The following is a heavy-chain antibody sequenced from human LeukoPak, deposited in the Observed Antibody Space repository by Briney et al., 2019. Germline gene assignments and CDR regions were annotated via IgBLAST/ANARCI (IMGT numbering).Heavy chain of an antibody. CDR2: ISAYNGNT. V-gene: IGHV1-18*01. CDR1: GYTFTSYG. Sequence: ASVKVSCKASGYTFTSYGIGWVRQAPGQGLEWMGWISAYNGNTNYAQKLQGRVTMTTDTSTSTAYMELRSLRSDDTAVYYCARDYGSGSNDGMDVWGQGTTVTVSS. CDR3: ARDYGSGSNDGMDV. J-gene: IGHJ6*02. D-gene: IGHD3-10*01.